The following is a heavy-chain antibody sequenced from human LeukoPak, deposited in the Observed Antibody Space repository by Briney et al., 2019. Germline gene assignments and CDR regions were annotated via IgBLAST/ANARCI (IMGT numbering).Heavy chain of an antibody. CDR1: RFTLSDYH. CDR2: ISRSGRHR. J-gene: IGHJ6*02. Sequence: GGALRLSRAHSRFTLSDYHMSRIRQAPGKGLEWAAYISRSGRHREHADSVKGRFTISRGNAENSLYLQMNSLRAEDTAVYYCARGYVSYCCYGMDVWGQGTTVTVSS. V-gene: IGHV3-11*01. CDR3: ARGYVSYCCYGMDV. D-gene: IGHD3-16*01.